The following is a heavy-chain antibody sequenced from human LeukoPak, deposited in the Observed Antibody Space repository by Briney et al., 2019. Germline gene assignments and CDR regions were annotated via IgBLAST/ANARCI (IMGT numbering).Heavy chain of an antibody. CDR1: GGTFSSYA. J-gene: IGHJ4*02. V-gene: IGHV1-46*01. CDR3: ARCGSFDWLLSSPFDY. D-gene: IGHD3-9*01. Sequence: ASVKVSCKASGGTFSSYAISWVRQAPGQGLEWMGIIDPSGGSTSYAQKFQGRVTMTRDTSTSTVYMELSSLRSGDTAVYYCARCGSFDWLLSSPFDYWGQGTLVTVSS. CDR2: IDPSGGST.